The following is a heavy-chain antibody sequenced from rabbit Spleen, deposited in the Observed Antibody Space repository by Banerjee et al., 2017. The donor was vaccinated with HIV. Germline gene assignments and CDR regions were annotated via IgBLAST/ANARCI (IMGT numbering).Heavy chain of an antibody. Sequence: QEQLEESGGDLVKPGASLTLTCTASGVSFSGSSYICWVRQAPGKGLEWIACIETGSSDFTYYASWAKGRFTISKTSSTTVTLQVTSLTAADTATYFCARDTSSSFSSYGMDLWGQGTLVTVS. J-gene: IGHJ6*01. CDR1: GVSFSGSSY. CDR3: ARDTSSSFSSYGMDL. D-gene: IGHD1-1*01. CDR2: IETGSSDFT. V-gene: IGHV1S45*01.